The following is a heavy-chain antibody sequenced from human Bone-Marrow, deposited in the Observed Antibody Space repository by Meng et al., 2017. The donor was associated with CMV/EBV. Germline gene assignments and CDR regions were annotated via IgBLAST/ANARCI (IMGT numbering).Heavy chain of an antibody. CDR3: AREGCSGGSCYSNYYYYYGMDV. CDR2: IYTSGST. V-gene: IGHV4-4*07. CDR1: YY. J-gene: IGHJ6*02. Sequence: YYWSWIRQPAGKGLEWIGRIYTSGSTNYNPSLKSRVTMSVDTSKNQFSLKLSSVTAADTAVYYCAREGCSGGSCYSNYYYYYGMDVWGQGTTVTVSS. D-gene: IGHD2-15*01.